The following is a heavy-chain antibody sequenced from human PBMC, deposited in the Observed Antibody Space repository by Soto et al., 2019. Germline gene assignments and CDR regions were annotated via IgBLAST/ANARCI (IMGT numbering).Heavy chain of an antibody. D-gene: IGHD3-9*01. Sequence: ASVKVSCKASGGTFSSYAISWVRQAPGQGLEWMGGIIPIFGTANYAQKFQGRVTITADESTSTAYMELSSLRSEDTAVYYCASMYYDILTGSFHYYYYGMDVWGQGTTVTVSS. V-gene: IGHV1-69*13. CDR2: IIPIFGTA. J-gene: IGHJ6*02. CDR1: GGTFSSYA. CDR3: ASMYYDILTGSFHYYYYGMDV.